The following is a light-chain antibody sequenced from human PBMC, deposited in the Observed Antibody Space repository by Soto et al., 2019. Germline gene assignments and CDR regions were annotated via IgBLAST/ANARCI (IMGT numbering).Light chain of an antibody. CDR3: QQRSNWPPIT. Sequence: EIVMTQSPATLSLSLGERATLSCMAIQSVGSSYLAWYQQKPGQAPRLLIYSASSRATGIPDRFSGSGSGTDFTLTISSLEPEDFAVYYCQQRSNWPPITFGQGTRLEI. CDR2: SAS. V-gene: IGKV3D-20*02. J-gene: IGKJ5*01. CDR1: QSVGSSY.